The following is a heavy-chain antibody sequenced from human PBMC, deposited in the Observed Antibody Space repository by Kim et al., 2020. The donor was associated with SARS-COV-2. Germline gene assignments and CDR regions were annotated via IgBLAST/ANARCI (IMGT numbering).Heavy chain of an antibody. Sequence: GGSLRLSCAASGFTFSSYSMNWVRQAPGKGLEWVSSISSSSSYIYYADSVKGRFTIFRDNAKNSLYLQMNNLRAEDTAVYYCASGIQLWTLGPTPFDYWGQGTLVTVSS. V-gene: IGHV3-21*01. CDR1: GFTFSSYS. CDR3: ASGIQLWTLGPTPFDY. D-gene: IGHD5-18*01. CDR2: ISSSSSYI. J-gene: IGHJ4*02.